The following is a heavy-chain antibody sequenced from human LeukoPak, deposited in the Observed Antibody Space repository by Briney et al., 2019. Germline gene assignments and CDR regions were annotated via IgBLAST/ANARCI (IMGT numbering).Heavy chain of an antibody. CDR3: ARVPSGSYTGEFDY. CDR1: GFTFSDYY. D-gene: IGHD1-26*01. Sequence: PGGSLRLSCAASGFTFSDYYMSWIRQAPGKGLEWVSYISSSGSTIYYADSVKGRFTISGDNAKNSLYPQTNSLRAEDTAVYYCARVPSGSYTGEFDYWGQGTLVTVSS. CDR2: ISSSGSTI. J-gene: IGHJ4*02. V-gene: IGHV3-11*01.